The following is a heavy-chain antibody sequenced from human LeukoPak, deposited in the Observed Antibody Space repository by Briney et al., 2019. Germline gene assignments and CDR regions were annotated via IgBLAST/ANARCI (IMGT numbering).Heavy chain of an antibody. CDR1: GGTFSSYT. Sequence: SVKVSCKASGGTFSSYTISWVRQAPGQGLEWMGRIIPILGIANYAQKFQGRVTITADKSTSTAYMELSSLRSEDTAVYYCARGNDYVWGSYRYTIQVAAPYYYYYGMDVWGKGTTVTVSS. V-gene: IGHV1-69*02. D-gene: IGHD3-16*02. CDR3: ARGNDYVWGSYRYTIQVAAPYYYYYGMDV. J-gene: IGHJ6*04. CDR2: IIPILGIA.